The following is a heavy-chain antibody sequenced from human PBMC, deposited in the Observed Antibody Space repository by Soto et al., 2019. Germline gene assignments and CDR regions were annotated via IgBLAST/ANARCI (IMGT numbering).Heavy chain of an antibody. CDR1: GFTFSDYY. CDR2: ISSSGSTI. J-gene: IGHJ6*03. Sequence: GGSLRLSCAASGFTFSDYYMSWIRQAPGKGLEWVSYISSSGSTIYYADSVKDLFTISRDNAKNSLYLQMNSLRAEDTAVYYCAIEEYSSSSSYYYYYMDVWGKGTTVTVSS. V-gene: IGHV3-11*01. D-gene: IGHD6-6*01. CDR3: AIEEYSSSSSYYYYYMDV.